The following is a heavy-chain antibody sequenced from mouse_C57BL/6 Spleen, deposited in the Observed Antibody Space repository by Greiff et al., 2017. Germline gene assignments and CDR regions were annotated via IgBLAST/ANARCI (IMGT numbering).Heavy chain of an antibody. CDR3: ARGGYDYDWFAY. Sequence: VQLQQSDAELVKPGASVKISCKVSGYTFTDHTIHWMKQRPEQGLEWIGYLYPRDGSTKYNEKFKGKATLTADKSSSTAYMQLNSLTSEDSAVDFCARGGYDYDWFAYWGQGTLVTVSA. D-gene: IGHD2-4*01. CDR2: LYPRDGST. V-gene: IGHV1-78*01. J-gene: IGHJ3*01. CDR1: GYTFTDHT.